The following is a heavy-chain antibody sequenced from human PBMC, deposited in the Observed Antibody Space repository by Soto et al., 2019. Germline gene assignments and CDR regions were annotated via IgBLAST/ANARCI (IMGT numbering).Heavy chain of an antibody. D-gene: IGHD4-17*01. J-gene: IGHJ3*02. Sequence: PGGSLRLSCAASGFTFSSYSMNWVRQAPGKGTEWVSSISSSSSYIYYADSVKGRFTISRDNAKNSLYLQMNSLRAEDTAVYYCARDYGGNTDAFDIWGQGTMVTVSS. CDR2: ISSSSSYI. CDR3: ARDYGGNTDAFDI. V-gene: IGHV3-21*01. CDR1: GFTFSSYS.